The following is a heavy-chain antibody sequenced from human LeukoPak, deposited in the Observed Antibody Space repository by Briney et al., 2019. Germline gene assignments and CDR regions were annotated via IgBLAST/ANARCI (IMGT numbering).Heavy chain of an antibody. V-gene: IGHV1-18*04. J-gene: IGHJ1*01. Sequence: ASVKVSCKASGYTFTCYGISWVRQAPGQGLEWMGWISAYNGNTNYAQKLQGRVTMTTDTSTSTAYMELRSLRSDDTAVYYCARVGYCSGGSCYPSYFQHWGQGTLVTVSS. CDR2: ISAYNGNT. D-gene: IGHD2-15*01. CDR1: GYTFTCYG. CDR3: ARVGYCSGGSCYPSYFQH.